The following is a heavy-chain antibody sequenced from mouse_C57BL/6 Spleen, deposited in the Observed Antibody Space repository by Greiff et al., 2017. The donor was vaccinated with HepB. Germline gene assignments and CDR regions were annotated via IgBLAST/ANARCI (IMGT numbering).Heavy chain of an antibody. J-gene: IGHJ4*01. CDR2: IYPGDGDT. CDR3: ARFDDGYYYAMDY. CDR1: GYAFSSSW. D-gene: IGHD2-3*01. Sequence: QVQLQQSGPELVKPGASVKISCKASGYAFSSSWMNWVKQRPGKGLEWIGRIYPGDGDTNYNGKFKGKATLTADKSSSTAYMQRSSLTSEDSAVYFCARFDDGYYYAMDYWGQGTSVTVSS. V-gene: IGHV1-82*01.